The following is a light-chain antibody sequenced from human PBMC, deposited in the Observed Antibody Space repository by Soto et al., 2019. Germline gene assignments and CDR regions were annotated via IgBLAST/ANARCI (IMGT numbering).Light chain of an antibody. CDR3: QQYKLWYT. V-gene: IGKV3-15*01. CDR2: DAS. Sequence: EIVMTQSPATLSVSPGETATLSCRASQSISSDLAWYQQKPGQAPRLLIYDASTRATGIPARFSGSGSGTELTLTISSLQSEDFAVYYCQQYKLWYTFAQGTKLEIK. J-gene: IGKJ2*01. CDR1: QSISSD.